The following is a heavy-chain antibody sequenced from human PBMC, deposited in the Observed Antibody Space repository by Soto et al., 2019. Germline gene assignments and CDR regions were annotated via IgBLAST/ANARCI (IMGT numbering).Heavy chain of an antibody. Sequence: SVKVSCKASGGTFSSYAISWVRQAPGQGLEWMGGIIPIFVTANYAQKFQGRVTITADESTSTAYMELSSLRSEDTAVYYCARVMATIDAFDIWGQGTMVTVSS. CDR2: IIPIFVTA. CDR1: GGTFSSYA. D-gene: IGHD5-12*01. V-gene: IGHV1-69*13. CDR3: ARVMATIDAFDI. J-gene: IGHJ3*02.